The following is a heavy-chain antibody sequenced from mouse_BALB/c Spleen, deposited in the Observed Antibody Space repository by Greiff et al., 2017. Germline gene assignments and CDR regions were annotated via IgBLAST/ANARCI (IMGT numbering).Heavy chain of an antibody. CDR1: GFTFSSYG. Sequence: EVQRVESGGDLVKPGGSLKLSCAASGFTFSSYGMSWVRQTPDKRLEWVATISSGGSYTYYPDSVKGRFTISRDNAKNTLYLQMSSLKSEDTAMYYCARQGYYRYDGYAMDYWGQGTSVTVSS. V-gene: IGHV5-6*01. CDR3: ARQGYYRYDGYAMDY. J-gene: IGHJ4*01. CDR2: ISSGGSYT. D-gene: IGHD2-14*01.